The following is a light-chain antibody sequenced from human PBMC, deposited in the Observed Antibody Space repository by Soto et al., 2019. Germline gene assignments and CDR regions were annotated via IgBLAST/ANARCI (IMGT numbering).Light chain of an antibody. CDR1: QSVSSSY. CDR2: GAS. CDR3: QQYGSSPEA. Sequence: EIGLTQSPGTLSLSPGERATLSCRASQSVSSSYLAWYQQKPGQAPRLLIYGASSRATGIPDRFSGSGSGTDFTLTISRLEPEDFAVYYCQQYGSSPEAFGPGTKVDI. V-gene: IGKV3-20*01. J-gene: IGKJ3*01.